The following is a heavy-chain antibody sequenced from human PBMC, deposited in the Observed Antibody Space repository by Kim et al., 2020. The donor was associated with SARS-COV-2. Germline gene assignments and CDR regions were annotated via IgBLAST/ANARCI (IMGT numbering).Heavy chain of an antibody. J-gene: IGHJ4*02. CDR3: ARDLFYFQSSGYYASDY. D-gene: IGHD3-22*01. V-gene: IGHV3-11*06. Sequence: VEGRFTISRDNAKNSLYLQMNSLRAEDTAVYDCARDLFYFQSSGYYASDYWGRGTLVTVSS.